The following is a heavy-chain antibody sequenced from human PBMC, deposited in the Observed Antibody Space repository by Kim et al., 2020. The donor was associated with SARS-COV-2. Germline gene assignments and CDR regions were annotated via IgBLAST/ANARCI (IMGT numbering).Heavy chain of an antibody. V-gene: IGHV3-23*01. J-gene: IGHJ4*02. D-gene: IGHD6-13*01. CDR3: LSSSWYIDPGY. CDR2: ISGSGGST. Sequence: GGSLRLSCAASGFTFSSYAMSWVRQAPGKGLEWVSAISGSGGSTYYADSVKGRFTISRDNSKNTPYLQMNSLRAEDTAVYYCLSSSWYIDPGYWGQGTLVTVSS. CDR1: GFTFSSYA.